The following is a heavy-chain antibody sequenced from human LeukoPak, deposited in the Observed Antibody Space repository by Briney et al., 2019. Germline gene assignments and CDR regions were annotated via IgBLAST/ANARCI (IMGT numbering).Heavy chain of an antibody. V-gene: IGHV3-48*01. D-gene: IGHD3-10*01. Sequence: GGSLRLSCAASGFTFSSYSMNWVRQAPGKGLEWVSYISSSSSTIYYADSAKGRFTVSRDNAKNSLYLQMNSLRAEDTAVYYCARDRRALWFGEAWGQGTLVTVSS. CDR2: ISSSSSTI. CDR1: GFTFSSYS. CDR3: ARDRRALWFGEA. J-gene: IGHJ5*02.